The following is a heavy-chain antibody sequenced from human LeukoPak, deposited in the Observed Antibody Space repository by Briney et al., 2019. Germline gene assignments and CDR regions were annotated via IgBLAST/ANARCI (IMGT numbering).Heavy chain of an antibody. CDR1: GYTFTSYA. CDR2: INAGIGNT. D-gene: IGHD3-10*01. V-gene: IGHV1-3*01. Sequence: ASVKVSCKASGYTFTSYAMHWVRQAPGQRLEWMGWINAGIGNTKYSQKFQGRVTITRDTSASTAYMELSSLRSEDTAVYYCARESYGSGNWGQGTLVTVSS. CDR3: ARESYGSGN. J-gene: IGHJ4*02.